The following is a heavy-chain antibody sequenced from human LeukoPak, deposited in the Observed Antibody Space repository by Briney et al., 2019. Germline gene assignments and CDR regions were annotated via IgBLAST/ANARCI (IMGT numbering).Heavy chain of an antibody. CDR3: ARAPAGYSSSSGGYYYYMDV. CDR1: GGSFSGYY. CDR2: INHSGST. J-gene: IGHJ6*03. D-gene: IGHD6-6*01. Sequence: NPSETLSLTCAVYGGSFSGYYWSWIRQPPGKGLEWIGEINHSGSTNYNPSLKSRVTISVDTSKNQFSLKLSSVTAADTAVYYCARAPAGYSSSSGGYYYYMDVWGKGTTVTVFS. V-gene: IGHV4-34*01.